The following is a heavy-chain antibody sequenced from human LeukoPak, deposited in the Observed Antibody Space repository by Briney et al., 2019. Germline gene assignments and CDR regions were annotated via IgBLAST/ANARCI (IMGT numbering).Heavy chain of an antibody. CDR1: GFTFDDYA. J-gene: IGHJ4*01. CDR3: AKDLGDTRWYSGPQTYFLDY. D-gene: IGHD6-13*01. Sequence: GGSLRLSCAASGFTFDDYAMHWVRQAPGKCQEWVSLLSGDGGSTYYADSVKGRFTISRDNSKNSLYLQMNSLRTEDTALYYCAKDLGDTRWYSGPQTYFLDYWGQGTLVTVSS. V-gene: IGHV3-43*02. CDR2: LSGDGGST.